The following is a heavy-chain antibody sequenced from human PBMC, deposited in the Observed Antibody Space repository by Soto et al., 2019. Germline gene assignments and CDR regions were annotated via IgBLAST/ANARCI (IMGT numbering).Heavy chain of an antibody. Sequence: PSETLSLTCTVSGGSIIPFYWSWVRQPPGKGLEWIGYLYYSGNTNYNPSLKSRVTISVDASKNQVSLRLTPVTAADTAVYYCARVGGVAARTFDYWGQGTVVTVSS. J-gene: IGHJ4*02. V-gene: IGHV4-59*01. CDR3: ARVGGVAARTFDY. CDR1: GGSIIPFY. D-gene: IGHD2-15*01. CDR2: LYYSGNT.